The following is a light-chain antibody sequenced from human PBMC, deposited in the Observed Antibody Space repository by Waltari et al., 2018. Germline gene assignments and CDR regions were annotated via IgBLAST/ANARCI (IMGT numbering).Light chain of an antibody. V-gene: IGLV1-47*01. CDR2: RDN. CDR1: NSNIGRNS. J-gene: IGLJ1*01. Sequence: QSVLTQPPSASGTPGQTVTISCSGTNSNIGRNSVFWYQQLPGTAPKPLIYRDNQRPSGVPYRFPGLKSGTSASLGIRWLRSEDDGDYYCAAWDDSLSVSYVFGSGTKVTV. CDR3: AAWDDSLSVSYV.